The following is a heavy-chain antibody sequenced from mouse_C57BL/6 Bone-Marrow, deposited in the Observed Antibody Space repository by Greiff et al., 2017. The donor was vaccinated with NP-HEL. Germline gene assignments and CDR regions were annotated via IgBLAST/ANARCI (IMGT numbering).Heavy chain of an antibody. V-gene: IGHV1-47*01. CDR1: GYTFTTYP. CDR2: FHPYNDDT. CDR3: ARRSNFDYAMDY. Sequence: QVQLQQSGAELVKPGASVKLSCKASGYTFTTYPIEWMKQSPGKCLEWIGNFHPYNDDTKYNEKFKGKATLTVEKSSSTVYLDLSRLTSDDSAVYYCARRSNFDYAMDYWGPGTSVTVSA. D-gene: IGHD1-1*01. J-gene: IGHJ4*01.